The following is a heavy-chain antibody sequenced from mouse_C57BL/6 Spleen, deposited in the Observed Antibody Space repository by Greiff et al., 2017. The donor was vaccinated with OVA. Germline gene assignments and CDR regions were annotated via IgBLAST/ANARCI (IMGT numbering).Heavy chain of an antibody. V-gene: IGHV1-39*01. Sequence: EVQLQQSGPELVKPGASVKISCKASGYSFTDYNMNWVKQSNGKSLEWIGVINPNYGTTSYNQKFKGKATLTVDQSSSTAYMQLNSLTSEDSAVYDCARMYYGSSDYYAMDYWGQGTSVTVSS. CDR3: ARMYYGSSDYYAMDY. CDR1: GYSFTDYN. D-gene: IGHD1-1*01. J-gene: IGHJ4*01. CDR2: INPNYGTT.